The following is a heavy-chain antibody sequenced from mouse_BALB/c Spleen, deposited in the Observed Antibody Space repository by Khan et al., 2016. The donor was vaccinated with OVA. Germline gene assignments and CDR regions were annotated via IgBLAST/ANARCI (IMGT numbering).Heavy chain of an antibody. D-gene: IGHD1-1*01. Sequence: EVQLQESGPGLVNPSQSLSLTCTVTGYSITSDYAWNWIRQFPGNKLEWMGYISYSGRTSYHPSLKSRISITRDTSKNQVFLQLNSVTTEDTAAYVCARSVTITTVVATDFDYWGQGTTLTVSS. CDR3: ARSVTITTVVATDFDY. J-gene: IGHJ2*01. CDR2: ISYSGRT. V-gene: IGHV3-2*02. CDR1: GYSITSDYA.